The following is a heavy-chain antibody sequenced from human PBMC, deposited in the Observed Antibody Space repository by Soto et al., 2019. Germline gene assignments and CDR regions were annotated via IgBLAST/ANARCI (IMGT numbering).Heavy chain of an antibody. CDR2: ISYGGSNK. D-gene: IGHD3-22*01. V-gene: IGHV3-30-3*01. CDR1: GFTFSSYA. J-gene: IGHJ4*02. Sequence: GGALRLSCAASGFTFSSYAMHWVRQAPGNGLERVAVISYGGSNKYYSDSVEGRFTISRDNSKNTLYLQMNSLRAEDTAVYYCARGPPGDSSGYYYGPPDYWGQGTLVTVSS. CDR3: ARGPPGDSSGYYYGPPDY.